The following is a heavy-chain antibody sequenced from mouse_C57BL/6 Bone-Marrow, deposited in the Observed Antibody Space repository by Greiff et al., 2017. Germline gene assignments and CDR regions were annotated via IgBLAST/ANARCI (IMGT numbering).Heavy chain of an antibody. J-gene: IGHJ4*01. CDR3: ARGQLRLHAMDY. CDR2: IYPGDGDP. Sequence: QVQLQQSGAELVKPGASVTISCKASGYAFSSYWLNWVKQRPGKGLEWIGQIYPGDGDPNYTGTFTGKATLPADKSSSTAYMQLSSLTSEDSAVYFCARGQLRLHAMDYWGQGTSVTVSS. D-gene: IGHD3-2*02. V-gene: IGHV1-80*01. CDR1: GYAFSSYW.